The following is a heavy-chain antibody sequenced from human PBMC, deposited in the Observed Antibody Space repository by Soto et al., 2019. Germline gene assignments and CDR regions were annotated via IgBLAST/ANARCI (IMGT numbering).Heavy chain of an antibody. Sequence: QVQLVQSGAEVKKPGASVKVSCKASGYTFTSYDINWVRQATGQGLEWMGWMNPNSGNTGYAQKFQDRVTMTKNTAISTVYMELSSLRSEDTTVYYRATEKVGPLDYWGQGTLVTVSS. V-gene: IGHV1-8*01. CDR2: MNPNSGNT. J-gene: IGHJ4*02. CDR1: GYTFTSYD. CDR3: ATEKVGPLDY.